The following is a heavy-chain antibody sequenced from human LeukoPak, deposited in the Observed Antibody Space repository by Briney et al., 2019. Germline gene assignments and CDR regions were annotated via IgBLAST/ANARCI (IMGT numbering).Heavy chain of an antibody. CDR2: ISSSSSTI. Sequence: PGGSLRLSRAASGFTFSSYSMNWVRQAPGKGLEWVSYISSSSSTIYYADSVKGRFTISRDNAKNSLYLQMNSLRAEDTAVYYCARAQVPKLDIVVVPAAGPFDYWGQGTLVTVSS. V-gene: IGHV3-48*01. D-gene: IGHD2-2*01. CDR3: ARAQVPKLDIVVVPAAGPFDY. J-gene: IGHJ4*02. CDR1: GFTFSSYS.